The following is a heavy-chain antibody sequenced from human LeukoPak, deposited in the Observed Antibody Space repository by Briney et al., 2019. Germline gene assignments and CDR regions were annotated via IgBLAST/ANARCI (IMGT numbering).Heavy chain of an antibody. CDR3: ARRGYCSSTSCYEYWFDP. D-gene: IGHD2-2*01. Sequence: SETLSLTCTFSGGSISSSSYYWGWIRQPPGKGLEWIGSIYYSGSTYYTPSLKSQITISVDTSKKQLSLKMGSVTATDTAVYYCARRGYCSSTSCYEYWFDPWGQGTLVTVSS. CDR2: IYYSGST. CDR1: GGSISSSSYY. V-gene: IGHV4-39*01. J-gene: IGHJ5*02.